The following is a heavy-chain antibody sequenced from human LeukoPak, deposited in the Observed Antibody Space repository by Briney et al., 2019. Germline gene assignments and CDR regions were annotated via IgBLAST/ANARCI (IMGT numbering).Heavy chain of an antibody. J-gene: IGHJ4*02. Sequence: GGSLRLSCPASGFTFTNFAMSWVRQAPGKGLEWVSVIYSGGSTYYADSVKGRFTISRDNSKNTLYLQMNSLRAEDTAVYYCARPYDYGDPLAWGQGTLVTVSS. V-gene: IGHV3-66*02. CDR1: GFTFTNFA. CDR2: IYSGGST. D-gene: IGHD4-17*01. CDR3: ARPYDYGDPLA.